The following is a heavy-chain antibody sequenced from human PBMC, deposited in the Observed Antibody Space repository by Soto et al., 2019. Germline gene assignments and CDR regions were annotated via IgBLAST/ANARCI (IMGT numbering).Heavy chain of an antibody. Sequence: QVQLQESGPGLVKPSQTLSLTCTVSGGSISSGGYYWSWIRQHPGKGLEWIGYIYYSGSTYYNPSLKSRVTISVDTSKNQFSLKLSSVTAADTAVYYCASFTPLRPLGGASQYYYYYYGMDVWGQGTTVTVSS. J-gene: IGHJ6*02. CDR2: IYYSGST. CDR1: GGSISSGGYY. D-gene: IGHD3-3*01. CDR3: ASFTPLRPLGGASQYYYYYYGMDV. V-gene: IGHV4-31*03.